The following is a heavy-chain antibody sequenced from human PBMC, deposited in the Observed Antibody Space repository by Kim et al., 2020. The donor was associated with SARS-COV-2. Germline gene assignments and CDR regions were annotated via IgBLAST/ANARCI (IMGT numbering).Heavy chain of an antibody. Sequence: YYADSVKGRFTISRDNAKNSLYLQMNSLRAEDTAVYYCARDDYSNYALGYWGQGTLVTVSS. V-gene: IGHV3-21*01. J-gene: IGHJ4*02. CDR3: ARDDYSNYALGY. D-gene: IGHD4-4*01.